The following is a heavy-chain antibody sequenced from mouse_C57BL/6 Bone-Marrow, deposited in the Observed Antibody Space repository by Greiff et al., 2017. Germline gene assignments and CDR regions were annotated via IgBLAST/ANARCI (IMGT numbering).Heavy chain of an antibody. CDR1: GYAFSSSW. V-gene: IGHV1-82*01. D-gene: IGHD2-4*01. Sequence: QVQLQQSGPELVKPGASVKISCKASGYAFSSSWMNWVKQRPGKGLEWIGRIYPGDGDTNYNGKFKGKATLTVDTPSSTAYMQLSSLTSEDSAVYYCARNYDVGFAYWGQGTLVTVSA. J-gene: IGHJ3*01. CDR2: IYPGDGDT. CDR3: ARNYDVGFAY.